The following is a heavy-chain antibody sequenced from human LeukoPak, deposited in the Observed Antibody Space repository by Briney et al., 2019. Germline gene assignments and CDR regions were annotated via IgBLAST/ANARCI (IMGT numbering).Heavy chain of an antibody. V-gene: IGHV3-30-3*01. J-gene: IGHJ3*02. CDR1: RFTFSSYA. CDR3: ARETEAFDI. Sequence: PGRSLRLSCAASRFTFSSYAMHWVRQAPGKGLEWVAIILYDGSNKYYADSVKGRFTISRDNSKNTLYLQMNSLRAEDTAVYYCARETEAFDIWGQGTMVTVSS. CDR2: ILYDGSNK.